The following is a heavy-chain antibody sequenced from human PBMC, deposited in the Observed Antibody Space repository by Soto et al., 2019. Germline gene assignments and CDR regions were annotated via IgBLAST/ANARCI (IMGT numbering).Heavy chain of an antibody. J-gene: IGHJ3*02. V-gene: IGHV1-18*01. CDR3: ARDNRGYSYGYDAFDI. CDR2: ISAYNGNT. CDR1: GYTFTSYG. Sequence: ASVKVSCKXSGYTFTSYGISWVRQAPGQGLEWMGWISAYNGNTNYAQKLQDRVTMTTDTSTSTAYMELRSLRSDDTAVYYCARDNRGYSYGYDAFDIWGQGTMVTVSS. D-gene: IGHD5-18*01.